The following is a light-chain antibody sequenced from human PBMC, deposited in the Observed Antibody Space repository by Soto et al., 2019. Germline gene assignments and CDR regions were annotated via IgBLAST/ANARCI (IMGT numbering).Light chain of an antibody. CDR2: DAS. CDR3: QQYISYPYT. J-gene: IGKJ2*01. CDR1: QTTNTW. Sequence: DIQMTQFPSTLSASVGDRVTITCRASQTTNTWLAWYQQKPGTAPKLLIYDASSLEGGVPSRFSASGSGTEFTLTISTLQPADLATYYCQQYISYPYTFGQGTKLEIK. V-gene: IGKV1-5*01.